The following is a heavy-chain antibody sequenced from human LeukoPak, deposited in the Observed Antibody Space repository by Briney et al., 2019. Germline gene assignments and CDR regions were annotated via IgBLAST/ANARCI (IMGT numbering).Heavy chain of an antibody. V-gene: IGHV4-39*07. D-gene: IGHD1-26*01. CDR1: GGSINSVNYY. J-gene: IGHJ3*02. CDR3: ARDSVGGTGHDAFDI. CDR2: IYYSGSA. Sequence: SETLSLTCTVSGGSINSVNYYWGWIRQPPGKGLEWTGSIYYSGSAYYSSSLKSRVTISVDTSKNQFSLKLTSVTAADTAVYFCARDSVGGTGHDAFDIWGQGTMATVSS.